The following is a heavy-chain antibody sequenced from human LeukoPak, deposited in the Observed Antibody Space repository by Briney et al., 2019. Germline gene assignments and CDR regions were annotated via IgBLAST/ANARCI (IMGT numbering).Heavy chain of an antibody. D-gene: IGHD3-10*01. CDR3: ARVSYGSGSYYKIYYFDY. Sequence: PSETLSLTCTVSGGSISSYYWSWIRQPPGKGLEWIGYIYYSGSTNYNPSLKSRVTISVDTSKNQFTLKLSSVTAADTAVYYCARVSYGSGSYYKIYYFDYWGQGTLVTVSS. CDR2: IYYSGST. J-gene: IGHJ4*02. V-gene: IGHV4-59*01. CDR1: GGSISSYY.